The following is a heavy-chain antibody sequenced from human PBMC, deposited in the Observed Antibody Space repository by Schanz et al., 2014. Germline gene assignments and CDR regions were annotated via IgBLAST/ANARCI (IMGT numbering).Heavy chain of an antibody. CDR2: INAGTGNT. CDR3: ARDGVDAAAGGNY. CDR1: GYSFTPFP. J-gene: IGHJ4*02. Sequence: QVQLVQSWAEVKGPGASVKVSCKASGYSFTPFPIHWVRQAPGQRLEWMGWINAGTGNTEYSQKFQGRVTITRDTLASTAYMEVSSLRSEDTAVYYCARDGVDAAAGGNYWGQGTLVTDSS. V-gene: IGHV1-3*01. D-gene: IGHD6-13*01.